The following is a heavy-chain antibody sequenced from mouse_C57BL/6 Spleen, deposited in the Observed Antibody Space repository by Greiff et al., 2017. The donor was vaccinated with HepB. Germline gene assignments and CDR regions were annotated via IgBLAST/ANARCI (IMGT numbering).Heavy chain of an antibody. CDR3: AGHYYGSSYGYFDV. CDR1: GYTFTSYW. D-gene: IGHD1-1*01. V-gene: IGHV1-55*01. J-gene: IGHJ1*03. CDR2: IYPGSGST. Sequence: VQLQQPGAELVKPGASVKMSCKASGYTFTSYWITWVKQRPGQGLEWIGDIYPGSGSTNYNEKFKSKATLTVDTSSSTAYMQLSSLTSEDSAVYYCAGHYYGSSYGYFDVWGTGTTVTVSS.